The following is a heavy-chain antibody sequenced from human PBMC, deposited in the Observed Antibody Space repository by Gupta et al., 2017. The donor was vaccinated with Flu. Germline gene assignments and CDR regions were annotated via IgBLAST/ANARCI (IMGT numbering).Heavy chain of an antibody. CDR3: ARPRGPSSSRNDAVEL. CDR1: GYTFTAYY. J-gene: IGHJ3*01. V-gene: IGHV1-2*02. CDR2: INPNSGGT. Sequence: QGLLVQSGAEVKKPGASVKVSCKASGYTFTAYYVHWVRQAPGEGLEWMGWINPNSGGTDYPQNFQGRVSMTRDTSTNTVYMELSRLGSDDTAVYYCARPRGPSSSRNDAVELWGQGTRVNVAS. D-gene: IGHD6-13*01.